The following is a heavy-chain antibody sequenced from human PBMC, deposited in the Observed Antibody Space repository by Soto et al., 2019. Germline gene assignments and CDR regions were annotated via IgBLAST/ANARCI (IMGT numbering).Heavy chain of an antibody. Sequence: ASVKVSCKAIGYSFTSRYMHWVRQAPGKGLEWMGGFDPEDGETIYAQKFQGRVTMTEDTSTDTAYMELSSLRSEDTAVYYCATHNYYDSSGSRNWFDPWGQGTLVTVSS. CDR2: FDPEDGET. J-gene: IGHJ5*02. V-gene: IGHV1-24*01. CDR1: GYSFTSRY. CDR3: ATHNYYDSSGSRNWFDP. D-gene: IGHD3-22*01.